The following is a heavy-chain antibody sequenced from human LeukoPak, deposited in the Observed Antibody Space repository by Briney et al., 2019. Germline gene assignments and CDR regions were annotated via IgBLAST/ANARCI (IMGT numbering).Heavy chain of an antibody. D-gene: IGHD3-3*01. J-gene: IGHJ6*02. V-gene: IGHV1-8*01. CDR3: ARGAIFGVTPRGYGMDV. CDR1: GYTFTIYD. CDR2: MNPNNGGT. Sequence: ASVKVSCKASGYTFTIYDINWVRQAPGQGLEWVGWMNPNNGGTVYAQKFQGRVTMIRDTSTGTSYMELNSLRSEDTAVYYCARGAIFGVTPRGYGMDVWGQGTTVTVSS.